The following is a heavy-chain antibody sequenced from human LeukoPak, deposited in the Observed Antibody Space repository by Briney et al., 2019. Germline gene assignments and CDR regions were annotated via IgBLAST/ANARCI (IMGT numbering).Heavy chain of an antibody. Sequence: ASVKVSCKASGYTFTDYYMHWVRQAPGQGLEWTGWINPNSGGTNYAQKFQGRVTMTRDTSISTAYMELSRLTSDDTAMYYCARTYSSSPADYFDYWGQGTLVTVSS. CDR2: INPNSGGT. CDR3: ARTYSSSPADYFDY. V-gene: IGHV1-2*02. D-gene: IGHD6-6*01. CDR1: GYTFTDYY. J-gene: IGHJ4*02.